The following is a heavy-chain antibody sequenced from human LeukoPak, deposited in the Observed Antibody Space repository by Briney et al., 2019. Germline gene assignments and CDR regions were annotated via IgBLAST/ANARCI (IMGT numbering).Heavy chain of an antibody. CDR2: ISDGGGST. Sequence: PGGSLRLSCAASGFTFSSYAMSWVRQAPGKGLEWVSAISDGGGSTYYADSVKGRFTISRDNSKNTLYLQMNSLRAEDTAVYYCAKDLSGYSYHDYWGQGTLVAVSS. CDR3: AKDLSGYSYHDY. CDR1: GFTFSSYA. V-gene: IGHV3-23*01. J-gene: IGHJ4*02. D-gene: IGHD5-18*01.